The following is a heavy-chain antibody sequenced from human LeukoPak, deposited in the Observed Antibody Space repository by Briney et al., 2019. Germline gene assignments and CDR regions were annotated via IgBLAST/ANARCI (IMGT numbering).Heavy chain of an antibody. Sequence: GGSLRLSCAASGFTFSSYAMHWVRQAPGKGLEWVAVVSYDGSAKLYADSVKGRFTISRDNSRNTLSLQMSSLRAEDTAIYYCAKISAVAASPGAFDIWGQGTMVTVS. J-gene: IGHJ3*02. CDR1: GFTFSSYA. CDR2: VSYDGSAK. D-gene: IGHD6-19*01. CDR3: AKISAVAASPGAFDI. V-gene: IGHV3-30-3*01.